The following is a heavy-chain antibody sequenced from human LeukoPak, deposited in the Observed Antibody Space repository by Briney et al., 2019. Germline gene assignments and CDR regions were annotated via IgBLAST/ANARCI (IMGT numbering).Heavy chain of an antibody. CDR2: IYSGGST. V-gene: IGHV3-53*01. CDR3: ARGFSSSWGVFDY. D-gene: IGHD6-13*01. Sequence: GGSLRLSCAASGFTVSSNYMSWVRQAPGKGLEWVSVIYSGGSTYYADSVKGRFTISRDNSENTLYLQMNSLRAEDTAVYYCARGFSSSWGVFDYWGQGTLVTVSS. CDR1: GFTVSSNY. J-gene: IGHJ4*02.